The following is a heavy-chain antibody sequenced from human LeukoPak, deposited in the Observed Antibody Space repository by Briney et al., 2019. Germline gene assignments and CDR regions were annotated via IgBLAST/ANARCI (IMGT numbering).Heavy chain of an antibody. D-gene: IGHD6-13*01. J-gene: IGHJ4*02. CDR3: ARETAAGTGRTIRLFDY. V-gene: IGHV4-34*01. CDR2: INHRGSN. CDR1: GGSFRGYY. Sequence: AETLSLTCAVYGGSFRGYYWRWLRQPPGKGLEGMGEINHRGSNNYNPSLERRVTISVGTSKNQFSLTLSSVTAADTAVYYCARETAAGTGRTIRLFDYWGQGTLVTVSS.